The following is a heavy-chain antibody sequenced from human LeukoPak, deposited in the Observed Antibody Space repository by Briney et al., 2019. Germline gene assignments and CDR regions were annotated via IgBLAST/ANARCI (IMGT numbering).Heavy chain of an antibody. CDR2: IKQGGSET. V-gene: IGHV3-7*01. CDR1: GFTFRSYW. CDR3: AELGITMIGGV. J-gene: IGHJ6*04. D-gene: IGHD3-10*02. Sequence: PGRSLRLSCAASGFTFRSYWMTWVRQSPGKGLERVANIKQGGSETHHVDSVKGRFTISRDNAKNSLYLQMNSLRAEDTAVYYCAELGITMIGGVWGKGTTVTISS.